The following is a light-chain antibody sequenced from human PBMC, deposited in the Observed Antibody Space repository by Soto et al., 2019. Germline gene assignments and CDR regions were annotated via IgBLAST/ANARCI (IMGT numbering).Light chain of an antibody. Sequence: TQSPGTLSLSPGERATLSCRASQSITIWLAWYQQKPGKAPKLLIFDASNLESGVPSRFSGSGSGTEFTLTISSLQPDDFATYYCQHYNSFSWTFGQGTKVEIK. J-gene: IGKJ1*01. CDR2: DAS. V-gene: IGKV1-5*01. CDR3: QHYNSFSWT. CDR1: QSITIW.